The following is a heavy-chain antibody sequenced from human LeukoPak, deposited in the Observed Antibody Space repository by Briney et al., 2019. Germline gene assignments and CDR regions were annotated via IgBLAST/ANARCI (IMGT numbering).Heavy chain of an antibody. CDR3: ARDRIDYYDSSGYYLDY. CDR1: GDSVSSNSAA. Sequence: SQTLSLTCAISGDSVSSNSAAWNWIRQSPSRGLEWLGRTYYSSKWYNDYAVSVKSRITINPDTSKNQFSLQLNSVTPEDTAVYYCARDRIDYYDSSGYYLDYWGQGTLVTVSS. J-gene: IGHJ4*02. V-gene: IGHV6-1*01. D-gene: IGHD3-22*01. CDR2: TYYSSKWYN.